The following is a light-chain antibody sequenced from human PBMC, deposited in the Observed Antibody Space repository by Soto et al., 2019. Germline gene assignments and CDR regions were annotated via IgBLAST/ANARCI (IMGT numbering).Light chain of an antibody. Sequence: DIQMTQSPSTLSASVGDRVTITCRASQSISSWLAWYQQKPGKAPKLLIYKASSLESGVPSRFSGSESGTEFTLNISSLQPDDFATYYCQQYNSLWTFGQGTKVEIK. CDR3: QQYNSLWT. CDR1: QSISSW. V-gene: IGKV1-5*03. J-gene: IGKJ1*01. CDR2: KAS.